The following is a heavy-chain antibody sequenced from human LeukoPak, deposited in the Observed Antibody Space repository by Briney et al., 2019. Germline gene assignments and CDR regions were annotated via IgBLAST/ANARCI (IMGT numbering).Heavy chain of an antibody. D-gene: IGHD2-2*01. CDR3: TRVVVVPAAMVGYYYYYGMDV. Sequence: GGSLRLSCTASGFTFGDYAMSWVRQAPGKXLEWVGFIRSKAYGGTIEYAASVKGRFTISRDDSKSIAYLQMNSLKTEDTAVYYCTRVVVVPAAMVGYYYYYGMDVWGQGTTVTVSS. J-gene: IGHJ6*02. CDR1: GFTFGDYA. V-gene: IGHV3-49*04. CDR2: IRSKAYGGTI.